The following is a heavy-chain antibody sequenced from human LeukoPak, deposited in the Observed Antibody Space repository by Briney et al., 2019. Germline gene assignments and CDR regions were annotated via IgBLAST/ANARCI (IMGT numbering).Heavy chain of an antibody. CDR3: ARVPTN. V-gene: IGHV4-59*01. CDR2: IYYSGST. Sequence: MSSETLSLTCTVSGGSTSSYYWSWIRQPPGKGLEWIGYIYYSGSTNYNPSLKSRVTISVDTSKNQFSLKLSSVTAADTAVYYCARVPTNWGQGTLVTVSS. CDR1: GGSTSSYY. J-gene: IGHJ4*02. D-gene: IGHD1-26*01.